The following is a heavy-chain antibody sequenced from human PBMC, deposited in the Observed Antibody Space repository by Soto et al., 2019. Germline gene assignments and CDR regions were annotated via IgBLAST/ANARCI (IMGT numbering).Heavy chain of an antibody. CDR1: GGSISSGDYY. V-gene: IGHV4-30-4*01. J-gene: IGHJ4*02. Sequence: SETLSLTCTVSGGSISSGDYYWSWIRQPPGKGLEWIGYIYYSGSTYYNPSLKSRVTISVDTSKNQFSLKLSSVTAADTAVYYCARDTRAVYGSGASVYWGQGTLVTVS. CDR2: IYYSGST. CDR3: ARDTRAVYGSGASVY. D-gene: IGHD3-10*01.